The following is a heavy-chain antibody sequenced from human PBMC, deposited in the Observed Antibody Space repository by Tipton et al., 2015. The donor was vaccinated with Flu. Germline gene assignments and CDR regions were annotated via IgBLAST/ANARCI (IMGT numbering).Heavy chain of an antibody. CDR2: ISTSGST. V-gene: IGHV4-4*07. J-gene: IGHJ3*02. Sequence: TLSLTCTVSGGSISSSYWSWIRQPAGKGLEWIGRISTSGSTNYNASLESRVTMSRDTSKNHFSLRLSSATAADTALYYCARDLRGYSGYTGDDAFDMWGQGIMVTVAS. D-gene: IGHD5-12*01. CDR1: GGSISSSY. CDR3: ARDLRGYSGYTGDDAFDM.